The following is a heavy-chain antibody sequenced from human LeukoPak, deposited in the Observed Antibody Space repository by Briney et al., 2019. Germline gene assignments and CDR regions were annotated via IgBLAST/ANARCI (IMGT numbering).Heavy chain of an antibody. CDR2: ISSSSSPI. CDR1: GFTFSSYS. Sequence: GSLRLSCAASGFTFSSYSMNWVRQAPGKGLEWVSYISSSSSPIYYADSVKGRFTISRDNAKNSLYLQMNSLRAEDTAVYYCARIPDTTGGGDYWGQGTLVTVSS. J-gene: IGHJ4*02. D-gene: IGHD1-14*01. V-gene: IGHV3-48*04. CDR3: ARIPDTTGGGDY.